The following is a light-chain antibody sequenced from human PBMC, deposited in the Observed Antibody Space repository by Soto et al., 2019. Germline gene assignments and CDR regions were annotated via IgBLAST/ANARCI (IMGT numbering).Light chain of an antibody. CDR1: QGISDY. CDR3: QNYYSAPFT. J-gene: IGKJ3*01. CDR2: AAS. V-gene: IGKV1-27*01. Sequence: DIQMTQSPSSLSAFLGDRVTITCRASQGISDYLVWYQQKPGKVHKLLIYAASTLQSGVPPRFSGTGSGTDFTLTISSLQPEDVATYYCQNYYSAPFTLGPGTKVDIK.